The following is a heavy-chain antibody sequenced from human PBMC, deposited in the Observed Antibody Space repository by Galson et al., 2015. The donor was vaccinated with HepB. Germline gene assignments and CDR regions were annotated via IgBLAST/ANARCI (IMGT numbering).Heavy chain of an antibody. Sequence: SVTVSCKASGGTFSSSAINWVRQAPGRGLEWMGRIIPILDITNYAQKFQGRVTILADKSTSTAYMELSSLRSDDTAVYYCARYGYCSSSSCYNMGRDYYYGLDVWGQGTTVTVSS. V-gene: IGHV1-69*04. CDR3: ARYGYCSSSSCYNMGRDYYYGLDV. CDR1: GGTFSSSA. CDR2: IIPILDIT. J-gene: IGHJ6*02. D-gene: IGHD2-2*02.